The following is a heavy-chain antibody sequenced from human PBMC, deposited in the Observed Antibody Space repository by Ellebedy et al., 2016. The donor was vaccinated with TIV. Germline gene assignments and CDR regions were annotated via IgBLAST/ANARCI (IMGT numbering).Heavy chain of an antibody. V-gene: IGHV4-59*08. CDR3: AKSSDMTTAPDY. CDR2: IYYSGST. J-gene: IGHJ4*02. D-gene: IGHD4-17*01. CDR1: GGSISNYF. Sequence: MPSETLSLTCTVSGGSISNYFWSWIRQPPGKGLEWIGYIYYSGSTKYSPSLKSRVTISVDRSKNQFSLQLSSVTAADTAVYYCAKSSDMTTAPDYWGQGTLVTVSS.